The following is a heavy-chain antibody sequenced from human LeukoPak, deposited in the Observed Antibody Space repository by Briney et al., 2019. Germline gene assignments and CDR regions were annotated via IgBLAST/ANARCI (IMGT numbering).Heavy chain of an antibody. CDR3: TKDLSGGKPYYMDV. CDR1: GYTFTSYG. CDR2: ISAYNGNT. J-gene: IGHJ6*03. V-gene: IGHV1-18*01. D-gene: IGHD3-16*01. Sequence: ASVKVSCKASGYTFTSYGISWVRQAPGQGLEWMGWISAYNGNTNYAQKLQGRVTMTTDTSTSTAYMELRSLRSDDTAVYYCTKDLSGGKPYYMDVWGKGTTVTVSS.